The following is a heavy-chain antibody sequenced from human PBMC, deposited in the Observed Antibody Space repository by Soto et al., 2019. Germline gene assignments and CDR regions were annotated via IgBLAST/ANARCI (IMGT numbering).Heavy chain of an antibody. J-gene: IGHJ6*02. CDR3: AKDYYGSGSYYKGPRYYGMDV. CDR1: GFTFSSYG. CDR2: ISYDGSNK. Sequence: PGGSLRLSCAASGFTFSSYGMHWVRQAPGKGLEWVAVISYDGSNKYYADSVKGRFTISRDNSKNTLYLQMNSLRAEDTAVYYWAKDYYGSGSYYKGPRYYGMDVWGQGTTVTVSS. V-gene: IGHV3-30*18. D-gene: IGHD3-10*01.